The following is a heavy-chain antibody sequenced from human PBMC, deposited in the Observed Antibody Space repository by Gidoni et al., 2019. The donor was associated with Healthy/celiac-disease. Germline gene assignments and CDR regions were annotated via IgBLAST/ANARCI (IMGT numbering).Heavy chain of an antibody. CDR2: ISYDGSNK. V-gene: IGHV3-30*18. D-gene: IGHD6-19*01. CDR1: GFTFSSYG. J-gene: IGHJ5*01. Sequence: QVQLVESGGGVVQPGRSLRLSCAASGFTFSSYGMHWVRQAPGKGLEWVAVISYDGSNKYYADSVKGRFTISRDNSKNTLYLQMNSLRAEDTAVYYCAKDPYPGYSSGWYDSWGQGTLVTVSS. CDR3: AKDPYPGYSSGWYDS.